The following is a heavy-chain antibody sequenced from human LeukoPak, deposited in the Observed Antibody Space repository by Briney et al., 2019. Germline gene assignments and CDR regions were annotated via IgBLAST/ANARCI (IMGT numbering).Heavy chain of an antibody. J-gene: IGHJ4*02. CDR3: TATYDY. Sequence: PGVSLGLSCAASGFTVSGYAMNCVRQAPGKGLEWVGRIKSKTDGGTTDYAAPVKGRFTISRDDSKNTLYLQMNSLKTEDTAVYYCTATYDYWGQGTLVTVSS. CDR1: GFTVSGYA. V-gene: IGHV3-15*01. CDR2: IKSKTDGGTT.